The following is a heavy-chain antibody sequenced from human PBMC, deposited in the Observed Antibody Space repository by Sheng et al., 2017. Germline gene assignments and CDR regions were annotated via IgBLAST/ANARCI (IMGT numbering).Heavy chain of an antibody. Sequence: QVQLVESGGGVVQPGRSLRLSCAASGFTFSSYGMHWVRQAPGKGLEWVAVIWYDGSNKYYADSVKGRFTISRDNSKNTLYLQMNSLRAEDTAVYYCARDLRDYDILTGYYYYYGMDVWGQGTTVTV. CDR1: GFTFSSYG. CDR2: IWYDGSNK. CDR3: ARDLRDYDILTGYYYYYGMDV. D-gene: IGHD3-9*01. V-gene: IGHV3-33*01. J-gene: IGHJ6*02.